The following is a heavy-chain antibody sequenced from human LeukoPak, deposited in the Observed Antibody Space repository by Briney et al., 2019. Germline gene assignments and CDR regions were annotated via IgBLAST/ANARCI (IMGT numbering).Heavy chain of an antibody. Sequence: SETLSLTCTVSGYSISTGYYWDWIRQPPGKGLEWIGEINHSGSTNYNPSLKSRVTISVDTSKNQFSLKLSSVTAADTAVYYCASLEPYCSGGSCYSGGTHYWGQGTLVTVSS. CDR1: GYSISTGYY. CDR3: ASLEPYCSGGSCYSGGTHY. CDR2: INHSGST. J-gene: IGHJ4*02. V-gene: IGHV4-38-2*02. D-gene: IGHD2-15*01.